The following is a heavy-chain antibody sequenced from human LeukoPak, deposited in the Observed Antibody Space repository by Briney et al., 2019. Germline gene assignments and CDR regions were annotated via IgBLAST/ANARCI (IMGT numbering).Heavy chain of an antibody. J-gene: IGHJ6*04. CDR3: ARDAYCSGGSCYYNYYGMDV. V-gene: IGHV4-34*01. D-gene: IGHD2-15*01. CDR1: GGSFSGYY. CDR2: INHRGST. Sequence: PSEPLSLTCAVYGGSFSGYYWSWIRQPPGKGLEWIGEINHRGSTNYNPSLKSRVTISVDTSKNQFSLKLSSVTAADTAVYYCARDAYCSGGSCYYNYYGMDVWGKGTTVTVSS.